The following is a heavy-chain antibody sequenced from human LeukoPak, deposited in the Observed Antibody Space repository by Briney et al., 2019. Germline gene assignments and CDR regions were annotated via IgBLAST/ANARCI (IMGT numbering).Heavy chain of an antibody. CDR2: IGSTGYTT. Sequence: GGSLRLSCAASGFTFSTYGMTWVRQAPGKGLEWVSAIGSTGYTTYYADSVKGRFTVSRDNSKNTLFLQMNSLRAEDTAIYYRAKLAGASDVWGQGTLVTVSS. J-gene: IGHJ1*01. V-gene: IGHV3-23*01. CDR1: GFTFSTYG. D-gene: IGHD1-26*01. CDR3: AKLAGASDV.